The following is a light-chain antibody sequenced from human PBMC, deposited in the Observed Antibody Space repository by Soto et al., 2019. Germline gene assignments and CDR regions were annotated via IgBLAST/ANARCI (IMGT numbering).Light chain of an antibody. CDR3: SSYAGICARVV. J-gene: IGLJ2*01. V-gene: IGLV2-23*01. CDR1: STDFENYNL. Sequence: QSVLTQPASVSGSPGQSITISCTRSSTDFENYNLVSWYQHCPDKAPKLIIYEGTKRPSEISDRFSGSESDTTASLIISGLQPEDEADYYCSSYAGICARVVFGGVTKVTVL. CDR2: EGT.